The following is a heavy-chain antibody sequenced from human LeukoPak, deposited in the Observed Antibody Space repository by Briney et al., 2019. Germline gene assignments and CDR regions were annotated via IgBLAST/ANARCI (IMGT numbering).Heavy chain of an antibody. V-gene: IGHV3-48*03. J-gene: IGHJ3*02. Sequence: GRSLTLSCAASGFTLDYYEMNWDRQAQGKGLEWVSYISSSGSSIYYADSVKDRFILSRDNAKNSLYLQMNSLRAEDTAVYYCAREGALTVTKDAFDIWGQGTMVTVSS. CDR3: AREGALTVTKDAFDI. CDR2: ISSSGSSI. D-gene: IGHD4-17*01. CDR1: GFTLDYYE.